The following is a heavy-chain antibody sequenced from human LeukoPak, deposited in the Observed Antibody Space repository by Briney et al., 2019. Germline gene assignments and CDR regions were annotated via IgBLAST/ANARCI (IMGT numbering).Heavy chain of an antibody. V-gene: IGHV3-74*01. CDR1: GFTFSSYW. CDR3: ARDGNNDYYYGMDV. Sequence: GGSLRLSCAASGFTFSSYWMHWVRQAPGKGLVWVSCINSDGSSTSYADSVKGRFTISRDNAKNTLYLQMNSLRAEDTAVYYCARDGNNDYYYGMDVWGKGTTVTVSS. D-gene: IGHD2-8*01. J-gene: IGHJ6*04. CDR2: INSDGSST.